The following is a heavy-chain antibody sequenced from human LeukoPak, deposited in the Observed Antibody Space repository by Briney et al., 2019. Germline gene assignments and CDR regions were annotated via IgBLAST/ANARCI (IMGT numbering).Heavy chain of an antibody. CDR1: GGSISSTTYY. D-gene: IGHD1-26*01. CDR2: IYYSGST. V-gene: IGHV4-39*01. Sequence: SETLSLTCTVSGGSISSTTYYWGWIRQPPGKGLEWIGSIYYSGSTYYNPSLKSRVTISVDTSKNQFSLKLSSVTAADTAVYYCARYSGSGSYYLPSDYWGQGTLVTVSS. J-gene: IGHJ4*02. CDR3: ARYSGSGSYYLPSDY.